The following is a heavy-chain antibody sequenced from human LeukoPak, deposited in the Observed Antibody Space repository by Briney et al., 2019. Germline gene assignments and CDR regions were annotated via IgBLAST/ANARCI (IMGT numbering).Heavy chain of an antibody. D-gene: IGHD3-22*01. CDR3: ARMGGPYYYDSSGYYFSGYMDV. CDR1: GFTFSSYS. J-gene: IGHJ6*03. CDR2: ISSSSSYI. V-gene: IGHV3-21*01. Sequence: GGSLRLSCAASGFTFSSYSMNWVRQAPGKGLEWVSSISSSSSYIYYADSVKGRFTISRDNAKNSLYLQMNSLRAEDTAVYYCARMGGPYYYDSSGYYFSGYMDVWGKGTTVTVSS.